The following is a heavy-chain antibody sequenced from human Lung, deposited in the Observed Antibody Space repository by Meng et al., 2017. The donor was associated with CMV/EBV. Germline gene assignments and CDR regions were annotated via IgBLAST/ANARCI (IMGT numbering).Heavy chain of an antibody. D-gene: IGHD6-19*01. CDR3: VRGGWSPGY. V-gene: IGHV1-18*01. CDR2: ISVNSGKT. J-gene: IGHJ4*02. CDR1: GYTFTSYG. Sequence: SVKVSCKASGYTFTSYGISWVRQAPGQGLEWMEWISVNSGKTTYAQKVQGRINMTTDTSTSTAYMELRSLRSDDTAVYYCVRGGWSPGYWGQGTLVNVSS.